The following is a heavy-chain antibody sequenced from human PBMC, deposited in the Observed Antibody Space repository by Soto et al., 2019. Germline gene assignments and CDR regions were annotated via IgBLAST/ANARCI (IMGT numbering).Heavy chain of an antibody. D-gene: IGHD6-13*01. CDR1: GGSISSSSYY. J-gene: IGHJ5*02. Sequence: QLQLQESGPGLVKPSETLSLTCTVSGGSISSSSYYWGWIRQPPGKGLEWIGSIYYSGSTYYNPSLKSRVTISVDTSKNQFSLKLSSVTAADTAVYYCTRGEYSSSSYTNWFDPWGQGTLVTVSS. CDR3: TRGEYSSSSYTNWFDP. V-gene: IGHV4-39*01. CDR2: IYYSGST.